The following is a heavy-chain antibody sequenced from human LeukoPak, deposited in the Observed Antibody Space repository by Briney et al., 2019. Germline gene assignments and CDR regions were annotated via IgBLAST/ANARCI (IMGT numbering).Heavy chain of an antibody. V-gene: IGHV4-39*01. CDR1: GGSISSSSYY. CDR2: IFYTGST. D-gene: IGHD4-23*01. CDR3: ARRHDYGGNHHSYYYIQV. J-gene: IGHJ6*03. Sequence: SETLSLTCTVSGGSISSSSYYWGWIRQPPGKGLEWIGTIFYTGSTSYNPSLKSRVTISVDTSKNQFSLKLSSVTAADTAVYYCARRHDYGGNHHSYYYIQVWGKGATVTVSS.